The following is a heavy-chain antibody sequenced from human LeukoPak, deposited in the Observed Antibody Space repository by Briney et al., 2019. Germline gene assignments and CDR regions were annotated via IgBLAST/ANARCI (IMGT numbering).Heavy chain of an antibody. V-gene: IGHV3-48*03. D-gene: IGHD3-10*02. CDR1: GFTFSSYE. CDR3: AELGITMIGGV. J-gene: IGHJ6*04. Sequence: KPGGSLRLSCAASGFTFSSYEMNWVRQAPGKGLEWVSYISSSGSTIYYADSVRGRFTISRDNAKNSLYLQMNSLRAEDTAVYYCAELGITMIGGVWGKGTTVTISS. CDR2: ISSSGSTI.